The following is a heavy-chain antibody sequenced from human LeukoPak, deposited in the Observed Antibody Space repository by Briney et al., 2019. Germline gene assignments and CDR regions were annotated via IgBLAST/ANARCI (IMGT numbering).Heavy chain of an antibody. CDR3: AVGYYYGSGSSRNNWFDP. V-gene: IGHV4-39*07. D-gene: IGHD3-10*01. J-gene: IGHJ5*02. CDR1: GGSISSSSYY. CDR2: IYYSGST. Sequence: SETLSLTCTVSGGSISSSSYYWGWIRQPPGKGLEWIGSIYYSGSTYYNPSLKSRVTISVDTSKNQFSLKLSSVTAADTAVYYCAVGYYYGSGSSRNNWFDPWGQGTLVTVSS.